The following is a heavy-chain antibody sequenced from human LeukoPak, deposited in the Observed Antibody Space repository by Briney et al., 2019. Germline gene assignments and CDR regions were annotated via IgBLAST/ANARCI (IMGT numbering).Heavy chain of an antibody. D-gene: IGHD3-22*01. Sequence: ASVKVSCKASGYTFTSYDINWVRQATGQGLEWMGWMNPNSGNTGYAQKFQGRVTMTRNTSISTAYMELSSLRSEDTAVYYRARGRLSSSGYYYWGQGTLVTVSS. CDR2: MNPNSGNT. CDR1: GYTFTSYD. J-gene: IGHJ4*02. CDR3: ARGRLSSSGYYY. V-gene: IGHV1-8*01.